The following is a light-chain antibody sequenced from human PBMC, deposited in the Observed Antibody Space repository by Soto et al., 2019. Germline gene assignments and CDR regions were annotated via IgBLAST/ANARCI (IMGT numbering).Light chain of an antibody. CDR3: QQSNTTPLT. CDR2: TTS. Sequence: DIQMTQSPSSLSASVGDRVIITFRSSQSISSYLNWHQQKPGKAPQLLIYTTSNLQSGVPSRFSGSGSGTDFTLTISSLQPEDFATYYSQQSNTTPLTFGGGTKVEVK. CDR1: QSISSY. J-gene: IGKJ4*01. V-gene: IGKV1-39*01.